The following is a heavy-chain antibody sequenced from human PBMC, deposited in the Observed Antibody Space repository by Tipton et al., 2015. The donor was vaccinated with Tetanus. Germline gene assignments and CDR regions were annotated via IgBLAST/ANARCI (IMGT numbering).Heavy chain of an antibody. J-gene: IGHJ5*02. V-gene: IGHV3-23*01. CDR2: ISVRGSHT. CDR3: AKDPASRGWFDP. Sequence: GSLRLSCAASGFTLSNYAMAWVRQAPGKGLGWVSGISVRGSHTYYADSVKGRFSISRDNSKNTVYLQMNSLRDEETAVYYCAKDPASRGWFDPWGQGTLVSVSS. CDR1: GFTLSNYA.